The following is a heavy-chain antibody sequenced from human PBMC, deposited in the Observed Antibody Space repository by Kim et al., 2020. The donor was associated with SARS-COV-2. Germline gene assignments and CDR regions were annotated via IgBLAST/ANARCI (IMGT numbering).Heavy chain of an antibody. CDR1: GFIFSSHG. CDR3: AKAHYDILDV. CDR2: INGGNDGST. V-gene: IGHV3-23*01. Sequence: GGSLRLSCAASGFIFSSHGMNWVRQAPGEGLEWVSGINGGNDGSTWYADSVKGRFSISRDDSKDTLYLQMNSLRAEDTAVYYCAKAHYDILDVWGQGTTVTVSS. J-gene: IGHJ6*02. D-gene: IGHD3-9*01.